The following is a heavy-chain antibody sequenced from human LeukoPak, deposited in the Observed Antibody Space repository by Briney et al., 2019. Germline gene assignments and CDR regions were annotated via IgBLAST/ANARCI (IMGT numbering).Heavy chain of an antibody. CDR2: ISGSGGST. CDR1: GFTLSSYA. CDR3: AKDPNIVVVIAISFDY. V-gene: IGHV3-23*01. J-gene: IGHJ4*02. Sequence: GGSLRLSCAASGFTLSSYAISWVRQAPGKGLEWVSPISGSGGSTYYADSVKGRFTISRDNSKNTQYLQMNSLRDEGTAVYYCAKDPNIVVVIAISFDYWAQGTLVTLLS. D-gene: IGHD2-21*01.